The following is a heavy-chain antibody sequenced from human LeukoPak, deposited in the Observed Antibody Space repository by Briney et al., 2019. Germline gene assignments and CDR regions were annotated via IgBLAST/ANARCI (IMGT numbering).Heavy chain of an antibody. CDR2: ISYDGSNK. Sequence: PGGSLRLSCAASGFTFSSYAMHWVRQAPGKGLEWVAVISYDGSNKYYADSVKGRFTISRDNSKNTLYLQMNSLRAEDTAVYYCARDISDYPLYWGQGTLVTVSS. J-gene: IGHJ4*02. CDR3: ARDISDYPLY. V-gene: IGHV3-30-3*01. D-gene: IGHD4-17*01. CDR1: GFTFSSYA.